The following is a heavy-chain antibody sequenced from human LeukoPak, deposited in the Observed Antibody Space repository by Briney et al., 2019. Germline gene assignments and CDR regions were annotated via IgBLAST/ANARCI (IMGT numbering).Heavy chain of an antibody. CDR2: IWYDGSNK. V-gene: IGHV3-33*01. CDR1: GFTFSSYS. Sequence: GRSLRLSCAASGFTFSSYSMHWVRQAPGKGLEWVAVIWYDGSNKYYADSVKGRFTISRDNSKNTLYLQMNSLRAEDTAVYYCARDRCSSTSCYDDYYYYGMDVWGQGTTVTVSS. D-gene: IGHD2-2*01. CDR3: ARDRCSSTSCYDDYYYYGMDV. J-gene: IGHJ6*02.